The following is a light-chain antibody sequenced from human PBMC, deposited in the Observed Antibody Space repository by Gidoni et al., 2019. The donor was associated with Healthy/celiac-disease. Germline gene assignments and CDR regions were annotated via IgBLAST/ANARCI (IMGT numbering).Light chain of an antibody. CDR1: QSVLYSSNNKNY. J-gene: IGKJ1*01. Sequence: DIVMTQSPDSLAVSLGERATINCKSSQSVLYSSNNKNYLAWYQQKPGQPPKLLIYWASTRESGVPDRFSGSGSGTDFTLTISSLQAEDVAVYYCQQYYSPSSKTFGQGTKVEIK. CDR3: QQYYSPSSKT. CDR2: WAS. V-gene: IGKV4-1*01.